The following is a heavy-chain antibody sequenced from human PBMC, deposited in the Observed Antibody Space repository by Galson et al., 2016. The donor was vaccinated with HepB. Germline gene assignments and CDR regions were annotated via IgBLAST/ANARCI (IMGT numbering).Heavy chain of an antibody. Sequence: SLRLSCAASGFTFSNYDMHWVRQAPGKGLEWVAVIWYDGSGKYYADSVKGRFTISRANSKNTLFLQMNSLRADDTAVYFCARVNYDILTGPGGLDGWGQGTTVTVSS. CDR1: GFTFSNYD. J-gene: IGHJ6*02. V-gene: IGHV3-33*08. CDR2: IWYDGSGK. D-gene: IGHD3-9*01. CDR3: ARVNYDILTGPGGLDG.